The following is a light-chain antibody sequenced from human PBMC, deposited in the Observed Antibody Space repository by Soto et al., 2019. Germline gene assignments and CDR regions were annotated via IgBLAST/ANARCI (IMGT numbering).Light chain of an antibody. J-gene: IGKJ4*01. V-gene: IGKV1-27*01. CDR3: QTYNSAPLT. CDR2: AAS. CDR1: QGISNS. Sequence: DILLTQSPSSLSASVGERLNLTCRASQGISNSLAWYQQRPGEVPKLLIDAASTLQSGVPSRFSGSGSGTDFSLTSSSLRAEDVATYYCQTYNSAPLTFGGGTKVDIK.